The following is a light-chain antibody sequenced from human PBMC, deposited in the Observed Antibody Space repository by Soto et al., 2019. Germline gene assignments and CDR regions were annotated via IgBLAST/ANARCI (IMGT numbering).Light chain of an antibody. CDR2: GAS. CDR1: QDIGKY. CDR3: QKYDTVPWT. J-gene: IGKJ1*01. V-gene: IGKV1-27*01. Sequence: DIQITQSPSSLPASVGDRVTITCRASQDIGKYLVWYQQKPGQVPSLLIYGASTLHSGVPSRFSGSASGTYFTLTISSLQPEDFATYYCQKYDTVPWTFGQGTKV.